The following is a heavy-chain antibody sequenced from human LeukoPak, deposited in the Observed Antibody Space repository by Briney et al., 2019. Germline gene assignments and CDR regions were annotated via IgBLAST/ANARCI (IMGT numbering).Heavy chain of an antibody. D-gene: IGHD4-17*01. J-gene: IGHJ4*02. Sequence: ASVKVSCKASGYTFTGYYMHWVRQAPGQGLEWMGWINPNSGGTNYAQKFQGRVTMTRDTSISTAYMELSRLRSDDTAVYYCARDLGGDYGDYPGDYWGQGTLVTVSS. CDR3: ARDLGGDYGDYPGDY. CDR2: INPNSGGT. CDR1: GYTFTGYY. V-gene: IGHV1-2*02.